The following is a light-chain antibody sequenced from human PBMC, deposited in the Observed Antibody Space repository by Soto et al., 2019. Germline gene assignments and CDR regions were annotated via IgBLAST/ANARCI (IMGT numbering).Light chain of an antibody. V-gene: IGLV2-18*02. CDR1: SGDVGSYNR. Sequence: QSVLTQPPSVSGSPGQSVAISCPRTSGDVGSYNRVAWYQQPPGTAPKLMIYEVSNRPSGVPDRFSGSKSGNTASLTISGLQAEDEADYCSSFTSSSTYVFGTGTKVTVL. J-gene: IGLJ1*01. CDR2: EVS. CDR3: SSFTSSSTYV.